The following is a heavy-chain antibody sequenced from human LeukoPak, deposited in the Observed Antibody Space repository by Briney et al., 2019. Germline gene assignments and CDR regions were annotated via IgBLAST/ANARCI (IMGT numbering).Heavy chain of an antibody. D-gene: IGHD4-17*01. CDR3: AKTLHYGHYGKFDY. CDR2: IIPIFGTA. Sequence: SVKVSCKASGGTFSSYAISWVRQAPGQGLEWMGGIIPIFGTANYAQKFQGRVTITADESTSTAYMELSSLRSEDTAVYYCAKTLHYGHYGKFDYWGQGTLVTVSS. J-gene: IGHJ4*02. CDR1: GGTFSSYA. V-gene: IGHV1-69*01.